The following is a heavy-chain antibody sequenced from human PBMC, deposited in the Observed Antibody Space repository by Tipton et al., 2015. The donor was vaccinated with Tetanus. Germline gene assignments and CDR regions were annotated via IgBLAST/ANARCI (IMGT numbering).Heavy chain of an antibody. CDR3: ARANNEFPKKGPFDS. V-gene: IGHV4-4*07. J-gene: IGHJ4*02. CDR1: RGPISSYY. D-gene: IGHD1-1*01. CDR2: ISNGTT. Sequence: TLSLTCTVSRGPISSYYWTWIRQPAGKGLEWIGHISNGTTAYSTSLKSRVTLSVDLSKTQFSLQLRAVTAADTAVYYCARANNEFPKKGPFDSWGQGSLVIVSS.